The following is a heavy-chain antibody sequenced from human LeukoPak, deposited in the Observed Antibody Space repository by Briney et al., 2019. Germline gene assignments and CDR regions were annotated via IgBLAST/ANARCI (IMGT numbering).Heavy chain of an antibody. D-gene: IGHD3-16*01. Sequence: GGSLRLSCAASGFTFSSYGKHWVRQAPGKGLEWVAFIGHDGAKIYYADSVQGRFTISRDNSKNTLYLEMNSLSGEDTALYYCAKEHVTWGNRYFDHWGQGTLGTVSS. V-gene: IGHV3-30*02. CDR1: GFTFSSYG. CDR2: IGHDGAKI. CDR3: AKEHVTWGNRYFDH. J-gene: IGHJ4*02.